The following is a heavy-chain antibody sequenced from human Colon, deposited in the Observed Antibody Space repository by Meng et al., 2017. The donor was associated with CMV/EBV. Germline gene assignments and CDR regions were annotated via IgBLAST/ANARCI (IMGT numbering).Heavy chain of an antibody. Sequence: SGYTFTDYYMHWVRKAPGQGLEWMGIINPSGYSTIYAQKFQGRVTMTSDTSTRTVYMHLSSLRSEDTALYYCARGRSGYDQHVAWFDPWGQGTLVTVSS. D-gene: IGHD5-12*01. CDR1: GYTFTDYY. CDR2: INPSGYST. J-gene: IGHJ5*02. V-gene: IGHV1-46*01. CDR3: ARGRSGYDQHVAWFDP.